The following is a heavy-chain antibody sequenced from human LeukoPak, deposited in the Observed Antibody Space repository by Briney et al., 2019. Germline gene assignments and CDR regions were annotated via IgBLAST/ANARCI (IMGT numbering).Heavy chain of an antibody. CDR1: GYTLTELS. CDR2: FDPEDGET. D-gene: IGHD2-15*01. Sequence: ASVKVSCKVSGYTLTELSMHWVRQAPGKGLEWMGGFDPEDGETIYAQKFQGRVTMTEDTSTDTAYMELSSLRSEDTAVYYCAKGSHCSGGSCYTPTDYYGMDVWGQGTTVTVSS. CDR3: AKGSHCSGGSCYTPTDYYGMDV. J-gene: IGHJ6*02. V-gene: IGHV1-24*01.